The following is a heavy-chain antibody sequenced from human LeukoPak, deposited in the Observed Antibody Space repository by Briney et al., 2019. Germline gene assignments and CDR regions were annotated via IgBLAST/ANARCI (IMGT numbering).Heavy chain of an antibody. Sequence: ASVTVSCKASGYTFTSYAMHWVRQAPGQRLEWMGWINAGNGNTKYSQKFQGRVTITRDTSASTAYMELSSLRSEDTAVYYCARGHIVVVTAIPVGFDYWGQGTLVTVSS. CDR3: ARGHIVVVTAIPVGFDY. J-gene: IGHJ4*02. CDR1: GYTFTSYA. D-gene: IGHD2-21*02. V-gene: IGHV1-3*01. CDR2: INAGNGNT.